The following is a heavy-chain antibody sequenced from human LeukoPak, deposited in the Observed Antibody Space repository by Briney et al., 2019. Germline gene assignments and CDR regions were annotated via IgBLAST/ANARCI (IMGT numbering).Heavy chain of an antibody. CDR3: VKDHGAYDLDS. Sequence: GGSLRLSCAASGFTFSSYSMHWVRQAPGKGLQWVSHIRSDGSTSYCADSVKGRFAISRDNSKNTLYLQMNSLRPEDTAIYFCVKDHGAYDLDSWGQGTLVTVSS. CDR1: GFTFSSYS. D-gene: IGHD4-17*01. CDR2: IRSDGSTS. J-gene: IGHJ4*02. V-gene: IGHV3-30*02.